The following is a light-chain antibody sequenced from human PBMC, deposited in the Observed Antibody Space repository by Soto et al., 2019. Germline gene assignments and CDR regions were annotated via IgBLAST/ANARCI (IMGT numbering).Light chain of an antibody. V-gene: IGLV3-21*02. CDR3: QVWASTAEFFV. J-gene: IGLJ1*01. CDR2: DAT. CDR1: KIGSKI. Sequence: SHELTQPPSASVPTGQTAKITCVGDKIGSKIVHWYKQRPGQAPVAVVFDATGRPSGIPGRISGSRSGDTATLTISRVDAGDEADYYCQVWASTAEFFVFGSGTKVTVL.